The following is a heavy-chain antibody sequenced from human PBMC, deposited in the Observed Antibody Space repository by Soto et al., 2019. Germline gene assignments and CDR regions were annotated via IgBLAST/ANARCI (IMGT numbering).Heavy chain of an antibody. J-gene: IGHJ4*02. CDR3: ARGGIQLSYAFDY. Sequence: SETLSLTCSVSGTSVSNYYWSWIRQPAGKGLEHIGRIYTSGSTSYNPSLKSRVTMSMDTSQTQIYLNLTSVTAADTAVYYCARGGIQLSYAFDYWGQGIQVTVS. CDR2: IYTSGST. V-gene: IGHV4-4*07. D-gene: IGHD5-18*01. CDR1: GTSVSNYY.